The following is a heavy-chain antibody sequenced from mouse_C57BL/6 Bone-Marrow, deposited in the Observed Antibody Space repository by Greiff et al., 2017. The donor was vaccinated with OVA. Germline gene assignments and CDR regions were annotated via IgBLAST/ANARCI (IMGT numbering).Heavy chain of an antibody. CDR3: ARSGGHYYYGSTYYAMDY. CDR2: IYPRDGST. D-gene: IGHD1-1*01. J-gene: IGHJ4*01. V-gene: IGHV1-85*01. Sequence: QVQLKQSGPELVKPGASVKLSCKASGYTFTSYDINWVKQRPGQGLEWIGWIYPRDGSTKYNEKFKGKATLTVDTSSSTAYMQLSSLTSEDSAVYYCARSGGHYYYGSTYYAMDYWGQGTSVTVSS. CDR1: GYTFTSYD.